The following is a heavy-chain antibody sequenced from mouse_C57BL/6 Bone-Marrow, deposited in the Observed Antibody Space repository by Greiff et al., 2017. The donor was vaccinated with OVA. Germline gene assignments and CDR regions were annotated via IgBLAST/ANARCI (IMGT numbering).Heavy chain of an antibody. D-gene: IGHD1-1*01. V-gene: IGHV15-2*01. Sequence: QVHVKQSGSELRSPGSSVKLSCKDFDSEVFPIAYMSWVRQKPGHGFEWIGGILPSIGRTIYGEKFEDKATLDADTLSNTAYLELNSLTSEDSAIYYCARRYYGSSYGWYFEVWGTGTTVTVSA. J-gene: IGHJ1*03. CDR3: ARRYYGSSYGWYFEV. CDR1: DSEVFPIAY. CDR2: ILPSIGRT.